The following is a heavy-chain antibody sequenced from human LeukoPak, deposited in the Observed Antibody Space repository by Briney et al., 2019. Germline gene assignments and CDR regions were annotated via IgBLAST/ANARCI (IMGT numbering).Heavy chain of an antibody. J-gene: IGHJ4*02. CDR3: AVTIVVATRASDY. Sequence: QTGGSLRLSCAASGFTVSSNYMSWVRQAPGKGLEWVSVIYSGGSTYYADSVKGRFTISRDNSKNTLYLQMNSLRAEDTAVYYCAVTIVVATRASDYWGQGTLVTVSS. D-gene: IGHD2-21*02. V-gene: IGHV3-66*01. CDR2: IYSGGST. CDR1: GFTVSSNY.